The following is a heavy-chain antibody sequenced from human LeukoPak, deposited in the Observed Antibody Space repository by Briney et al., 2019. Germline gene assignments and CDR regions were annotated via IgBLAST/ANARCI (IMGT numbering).Heavy chain of an antibody. CDR3: ARDRVVVAAILRFDP. D-gene: IGHD2-15*01. CDR2: IKQDGSEK. J-gene: IGHJ5*02. V-gene: IGHV3-7*01. Sequence: GGSLRLSCAASGFTFSSYWMSWVRQAPGKGLEWVANIKQDGSEKYYVDSVKGRFTISRDNAKNSLYLQMNSLRAEDTAVYYCARDRVVVAAILRFDPWGQGTLVTVSS. CDR1: GFTFSSYW.